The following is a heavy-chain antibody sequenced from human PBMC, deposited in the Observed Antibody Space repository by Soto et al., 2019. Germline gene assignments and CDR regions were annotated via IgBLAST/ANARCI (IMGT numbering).Heavy chain of an antibody. CDR2: IIPIFGTA. CDR1: GGTFSSYA. D-gene: IGHD3-10*01. CDR3: ARGGVRFGDDVWRMDV. V-gene: IGHV1-69*12. J-gene: IGHJ6*02. Sequence: QVQLVQSGAEVKKPGSSVKVSCKASGGTFSSYAISWVRQAPGQGLEWMGGIIPIFGTANYAQKFQGRVTITADESTSTAYMELSRLRSEDTAVYYCARGGVRFGDDVWRMDVWGQGTTVTVSS.